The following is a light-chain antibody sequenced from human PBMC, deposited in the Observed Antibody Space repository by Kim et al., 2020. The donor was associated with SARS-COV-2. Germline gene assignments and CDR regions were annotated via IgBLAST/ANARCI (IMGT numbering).Light chain of an antibody. V-gene: IGLV2-14*03. CDR3: STYTTDIMM. CDR1: SSDVGGYVY. Sequence: PGQSITISCSGISSDVGGYVYVSWYQQHPGKAPKLMIFGISNRPSGISHRFSGSKSGNTASLTISGLQAEDEADYYCSTYTTDIMMFGGGTKVTVL. J-gene: IGLJ6*01. CDR2: GIS.